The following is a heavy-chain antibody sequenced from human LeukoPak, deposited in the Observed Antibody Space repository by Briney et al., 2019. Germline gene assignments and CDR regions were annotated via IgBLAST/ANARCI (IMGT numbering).Heavy chain of an antibody. CDR1: GFTFSSYE. D-gene: IGHD3-22*01. Sequence: GGSLRLSCAASGFTFSSYEMNWVRQAPGEGLEWVSSISSSSSYIYYADSVKGRFTISRDNAKNSLYLQMNSLRAEDTAVYYCARDLRYDSSGYYYLAFDYWGQGTLVTVSS. V-gene: IGHV3-21*01. J-gene: IGHJ4*02. CDR3: ARDLRYDSSGYYYLAFDY. CDR2: ISSSSSYI.